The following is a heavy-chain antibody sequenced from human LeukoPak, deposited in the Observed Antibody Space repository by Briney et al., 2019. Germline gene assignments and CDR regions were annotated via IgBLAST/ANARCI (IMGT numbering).Heavy chain of an antibody. D-gene: IGHD1-26*01. CDR3: ARDRNSRSYDEYFQH. CDR2: IKQDGSEK. J-gene: IGHJ1*01. CDR1: GFTFSGYW. V-gene: IGHV3-7*01. Sequence: GSLRLSCAASGFTFSGYWMSWVRQAPGKGLEWVANIKQDGSEKYYVDSVKGRFTISRDNAKNSLYLQMNSLRAEDTAVYYCARDRNSRSYDEYFQHWGQGTLVTVSS.